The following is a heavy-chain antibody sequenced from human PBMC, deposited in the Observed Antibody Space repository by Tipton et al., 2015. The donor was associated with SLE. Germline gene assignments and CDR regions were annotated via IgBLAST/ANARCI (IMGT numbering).Heavy chain of an antibody. V-gene: IGHV4-59*08. CDR1: GGSINTYF. D-gene: IGHD2-21*02. J-gene: IGHJ2*01. CDR2: IYHSGTT. Sequence: TLSPTCVVSGGSINTYFWSWIRQPPGKGLEWIGYIYHSGTTNYNPSLKSRITISVDTSKNQFSLDLSSVTAADTAVYYCARLTVTPHWYFDLWGRGTPVTVSS. CDR3: ARLTVTPHWYFDL.